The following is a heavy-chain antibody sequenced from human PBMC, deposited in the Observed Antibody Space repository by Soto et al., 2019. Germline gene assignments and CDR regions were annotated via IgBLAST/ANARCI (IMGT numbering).Heavy chain of an antibody. CDR2: IYYSGST. J-gene: IGHJ4*02. CDR3: ARHTGERRITMIVVVPYYFDY. Sequence: PSETLSLTCTVSGGSSSSSSYYWGWIRQPPGKGLEWIGSIYYSGSTYYNPSLKSRVTISVDTSKNQFSLKLSSVTAADTAVYYCARHTGERRITMIVVVPYYFDYWGQGTLVNVSS. D-gene: IGHD3-22*01. V-gene: IGHV4-39*01. CDR1: GGSSSSSSYY.